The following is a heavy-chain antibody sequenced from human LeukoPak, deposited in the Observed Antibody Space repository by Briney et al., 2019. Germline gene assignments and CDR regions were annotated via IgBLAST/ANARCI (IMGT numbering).Heavy chain of an antibody. D-gene: IGHD5-24*01. V-gene: IGHV3-21*01. Sequence: PGGSLRLSCAASGFTFSSYSMNWVRQAPGKGLEWVSSISSSSYIYYADSVKGRFTISRDNAKNSLYLQMNSLRAEDTAVYYCARDRDGYNGPHAPSFDYWGQGTLVTVSS. CDR1: GFTFSSYS. CDR3: ARDRDGYNGPHAPSFDY. CDR2: ISSSSYI. J-gene: IGHJ4*02.